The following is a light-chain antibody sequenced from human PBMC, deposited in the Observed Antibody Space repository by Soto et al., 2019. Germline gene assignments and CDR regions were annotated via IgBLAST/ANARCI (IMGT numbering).Light chain of an antibody. J-gene: IGLJ1*01. CDR2: DVS. Sequence: QSVLTQPASVSASPGQSIAISCTGSSSDVVGYNYVSWYQQHPGKAPKLMIYDVSNRPSGVSNRFSGSKSGNTASLTISGLQAEDEADYYCSSYTSSTTYVFGAGTKVTVL. CDR1: SSDVVGYNY. CDR3: SSYTSSTTYV. V-gene: IGLV2-14*01.